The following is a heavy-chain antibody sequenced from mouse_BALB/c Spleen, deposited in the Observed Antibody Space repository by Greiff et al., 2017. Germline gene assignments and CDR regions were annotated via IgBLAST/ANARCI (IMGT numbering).Heavy chain of an antibody. J-gene: IGHJ4*01. CDR3: ARDYYGSSSLYYAMDY. V-gene: IGHV2-6-7*01. CDR2: IWGDGST. D-gene: IGHD1-1*01. CDR1: GFSLTGYG. Sequence: VQLQESGPGLVAPSQSLSITCTVSGFSLTGYGVNWVRQPPGTGLEWLGMIWGDGSTDYNSALKSRLSISKDNSKSQVFLKMNSLQTDDTARYYCARDYYGSSSLYYAMDYWGQGTSVTVSS.